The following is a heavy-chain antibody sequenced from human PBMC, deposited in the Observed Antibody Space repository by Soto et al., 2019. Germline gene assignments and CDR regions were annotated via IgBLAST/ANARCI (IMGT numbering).Heavy chain of an antibody. J-gene: IGHJ6*02. D-gene: IGHD1-26*01. CDR1: GYSISSGHY. Sequence: SETLSLTCAVSGYSISSGHYWGWIRQPPGKGLEWIGSIYHSGKNYSNPSLKSRVTILVDTSKNQFSLNLTSVTAADTAVYYCARTSGIGEASTRYYGMDVWGQGTTVTVSS. V-gene: IGHV4-38-2*01. CDR2: IYHSGKN. CDR3: ARTSGIGEASTRYYGMDV.